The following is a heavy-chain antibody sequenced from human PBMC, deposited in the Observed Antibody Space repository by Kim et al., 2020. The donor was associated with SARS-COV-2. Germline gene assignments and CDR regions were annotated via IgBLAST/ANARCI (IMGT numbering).Heavy chain of an antibody. D-gene: IGHD6-19*01. CDR3: ARLGIAVAVEAFDI. J-gene: IGHJ3*02. Sequence: SPSFQGHVTISAEKSISTAYLQWSSLKASDTAMYYCARLGIAVAVEAFDIWGQGTMVTVSS. V-gene: IGHV5-10-1*01.